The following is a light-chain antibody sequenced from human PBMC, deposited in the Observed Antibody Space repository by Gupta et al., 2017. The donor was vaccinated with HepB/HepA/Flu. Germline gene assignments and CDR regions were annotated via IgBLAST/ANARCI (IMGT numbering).Light chain of an antibody. CDR2: GAP. V-gene: IGKV3-20*01. Sequence: ELVLTPSPGTLSLSPGVRSTLSCRASQSVSSRYLAWYQQKPGQAPRYLIYGAPSWATGVPDRFSGSGSGTQFTLTISSLEPEDFAVYSCQQDCSSPRTFGQGTRLE. CDR3: QQDCSSPRT. CDR1: QSVSSRY. J-gene: IGKJ2*01.